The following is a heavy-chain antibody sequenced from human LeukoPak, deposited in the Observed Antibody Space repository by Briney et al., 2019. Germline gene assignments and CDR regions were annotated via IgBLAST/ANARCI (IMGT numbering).Heavy chain of an antibody. D-gene: IGHD6-13*01. CDR2: ISGSGGST. CDR3: AKELQQLVVDWFDP. CDR1: GFTFTKYT. V-gene: IGHV3-23*01. Sequence: GGSLRLSCAASGFTFTKYTMSWVRQAPGKGLEWVSAISGSGGSTYYADSVKGRFTISRDNSKNTLYLQMNSLRAEDTAVYYCAKELQQLVVDWFDPWGQGTLVTVSS. J-gene: IGHJ5*02.